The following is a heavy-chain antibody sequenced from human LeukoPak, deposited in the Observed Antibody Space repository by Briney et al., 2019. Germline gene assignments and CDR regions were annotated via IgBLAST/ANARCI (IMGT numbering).Heavy chain of an antibody. J-gene: IGHJ4*02. D-gene: IGHD6-13*01. CDR2: ISGSGGST. Sequence: GGSLRLSCAASGFTFNNYAMSWVRQAPGKGLEWVLSISGSGGSTYYADSVKGRFTISRDNSKNTLYLQMNSLRAEDTAVYYCAKDLKRRVAAAGMDDYWGQGTLVTVSS. CDR3: AKDLKRRVAAAGMDDY. V-gene: IGHV3-23*01. CDR1: GFTFNNYA.